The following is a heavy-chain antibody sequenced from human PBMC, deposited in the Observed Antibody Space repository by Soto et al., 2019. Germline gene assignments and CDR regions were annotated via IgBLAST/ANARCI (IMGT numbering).Heavy chain of an antibody. D-gene: IGHD5-18*01. Sequence: PVGSLRLSCAASGFTFSSYWMHWVRQASGKGLVWVSRISFDGSTTTYADSVKGRFTISGDNAKNTLYLQMNSLRAEDTAVYYCARGGAHTAMANEYWGQGALVTVSS. CDR1: GFTFSSYW. V-gene: IGHV3-74*01. CDR3: ARGGAHTAMANEY. J-gene: IGHJ4*02. CDR2: ISFDGSTT.